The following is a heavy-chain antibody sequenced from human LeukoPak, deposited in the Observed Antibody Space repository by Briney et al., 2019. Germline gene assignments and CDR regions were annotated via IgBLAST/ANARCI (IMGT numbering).Heavy chain of an antibody. Sequence: PSQTLSLTCTVSGGSISSGGYYWSWIRQHPGKGLEWIGYIYYSGNTYYNLSLKSRVTISVDTSKNQFSLKLSSVTAADTAVYYCARDFASSGYYSPTGYYGMDVWGQGTTVTVSS. CDR1: GGSISSGGYY. CDR2: IYYSGNT. CDR3: ARDFASSGYYSPTGYYGMDV. J-gene: IGHJ6*02. V-gene: IGHV4-30-4*08. D-gene: IGHD3-22*01.